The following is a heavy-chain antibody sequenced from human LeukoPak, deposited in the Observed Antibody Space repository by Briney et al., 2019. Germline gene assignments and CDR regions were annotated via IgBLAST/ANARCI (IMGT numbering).Heavy chain of an antibody. CDR1: GYTFSTYD. Sequence: GASVKVSCKASGYTFSTYDINWVRQATGHGLEWMGWMNTNSGYTGFAQKFQGRVTFTRATSISTAYMELSSLRSEDTAVYYCARVAGSIDYWGQGALVTVSS. J-gene: IGHJ4*02. V-gene: IGHV1-8*03. CDR3: ARVAGSIDY. D-gene: IGHD6-19*01. CDR2: MNTNSGYT.